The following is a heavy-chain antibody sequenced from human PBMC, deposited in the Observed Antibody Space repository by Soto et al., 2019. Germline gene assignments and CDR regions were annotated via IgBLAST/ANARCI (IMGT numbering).Heavy chain of an antibody. CDR3: ARDSIVLMVYAIGGPIDY. J-gene: IGHJ4*02. CDR2: ISYDGSNK. Sequence: GGSLRLSCAASGFTFSSYAMHWVRQAPGKGLEWVAVISYDGSNKYYADSVKGRFTISRDNSKNTLYLQMNSLRAEDTAVYYCARDSIVLMVYAIGGPIDYWGQGTLVTVSS. D-gene: IGHD2-8*01. CDR1: GFTFSSYA. V-gene: IGHV3-30-3*01.